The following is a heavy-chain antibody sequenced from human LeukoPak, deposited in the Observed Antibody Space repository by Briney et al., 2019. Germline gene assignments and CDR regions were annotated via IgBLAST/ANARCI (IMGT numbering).Heavy chain of an antibody. D-gene: IGHD3-16*02. CDR3: ARRRTGYDYVWGSYRQQYYFDY. V-gene: IGHV4-59*12. Sequence: SETLSLTCTVSGGSISSYYWSWIRQPPGKGLEWIGYIYYSGSTNYNPSLKSRVTISVDTSKNQFSLKLSSVTAADTAVYYCARRRTGYDYVWGSYRQQYYFDYWGQGTLVTVSS. CDR2: IYYSGST. CDR1: GGSISSYY. J-gene: IGHJ4*02.